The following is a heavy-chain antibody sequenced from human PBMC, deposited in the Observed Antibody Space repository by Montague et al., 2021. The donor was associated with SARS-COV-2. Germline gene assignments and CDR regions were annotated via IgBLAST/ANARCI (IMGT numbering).Heavy chain of an antibody. J-gene: IGHJ4*02. CDR1: GFTFSNYA. D-gene: IGHD2-15*01. CDR3: ARDGWSTVVVVAATPGFDY. V-gene: IGHV3-30-3*01. Sequence: SLRLSCAASGFTFSNYAMHWVRQAPGKGLEWVAVISYDGSNKYYADSVKGRFTISRDNPKNTLYLQMNSLRAEDTAVYYCARDGWSTVVVVAATPGFDYWGQGTLVTVPS. CDR2: ISYDGSNK.